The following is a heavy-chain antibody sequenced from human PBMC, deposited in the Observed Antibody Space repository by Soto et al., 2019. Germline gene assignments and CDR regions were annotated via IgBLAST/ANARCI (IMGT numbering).Heavy chain of an antibody. Sequence: GASVKVSCKASGYTFTSYDINWVRQATGQGLEWMGWMNPNSGNTGYAQKFKGRVTMTRNTSISTAYMELSSLRSEDTAVYYCARGAFQKYCSGGSCYSRRVSFQHWGQGTLVTVSS. CDR3: ARGAFQKYCSGGSCYSRRVSFQH. D-gene: IGHD2-15*01. CDR1: GYTFTSYD. J-gene: IGHJ1*01. V-gene: IGHV1-8*01. CDR2: MNPNSGNT.